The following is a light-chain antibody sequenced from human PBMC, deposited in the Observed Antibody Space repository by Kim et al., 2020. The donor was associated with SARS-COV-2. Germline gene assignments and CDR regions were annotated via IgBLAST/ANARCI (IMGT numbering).Light chain of an antibody. J-gene: IGLJ3*02. CDR3: NSRESSTNHWM. CDR1: SLRSYY. V-gene: IGLV3-19*01. CDR2: GKN. Sequence: SSELTQDPAVSVPLGQTVRITCQGDSLRSYYASWYQQKPGQAPVLVFYGKNNRPSGIPDRFSGSYSGNTASLTITAAQAEDEADYYCNSRESSTNHWMFGGGTQLTVL.